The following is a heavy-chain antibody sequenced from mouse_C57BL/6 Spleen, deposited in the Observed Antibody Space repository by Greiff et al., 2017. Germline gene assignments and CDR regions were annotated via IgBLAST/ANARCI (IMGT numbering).Heavy chain of an antibody. CDR1: GYTFTSYW. J-gene: IGHJ1*03. V-gene: IGHV1-59*01. D-gene: IGHD5-1-1*01. Sequence: QVQLQQPGAELVRPGTSVKLSCKASGYTFTSYWMHWVKQTPGQGLEWIGVIDPSDSYTNYNQKFKGKATLTVDTSSSTAYMQLSSLTSADSAVYYCARRDTNYGYFDVWGTGTTVTVSS. CDR2: IDPSDSYT. CDR3: ARRDTNYGYFDV.